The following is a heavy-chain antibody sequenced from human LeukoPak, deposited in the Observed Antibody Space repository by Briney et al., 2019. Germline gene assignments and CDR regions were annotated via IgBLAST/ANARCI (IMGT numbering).Heavy chain of an antibody. Sequence: SETLSLTCTVSGGSISSGDYYWSWIRQPPGKGLEWIGYIYYSGSTYYNPSLKSRVTISVDTSKNQFSLKLSSVTAADTAVYYCASSPGSSRYDRWFDPWGQGTLVTVSS. V-gene: IGHV4-30-4*01. CDR3: ASSPGSSRYDRWFDP. J-gene: IGHJ5*02. D-gene: IGHD5-12*01. CDR1: GGSISSGDYY. CDR2: IYYSGST.